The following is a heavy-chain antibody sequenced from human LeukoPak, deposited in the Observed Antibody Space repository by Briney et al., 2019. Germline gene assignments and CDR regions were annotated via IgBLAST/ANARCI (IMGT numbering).Heavy chain of an antibody. CDR3: ARDSDYDILTGHMPFDY. Sequence: PSETLSLTCTVSGYSISSGYYWGWIRQPPGKGLEWIGSIYHSGITYYNPSLKSRVTISVDTSKNQFSLKLSSVTAADTAVYYCARDSDYDILTGHMPFDYWGQGTLVTVSS. D-gene: IGHD3-9*01. J-gene: IGHJ4*02. CDR2: IYHSGIT. V-gene: IGHV4-38-2*02. CDR1: GYSISSGYY.